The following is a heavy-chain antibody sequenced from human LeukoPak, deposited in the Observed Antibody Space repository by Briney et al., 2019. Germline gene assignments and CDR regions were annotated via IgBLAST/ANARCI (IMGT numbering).Heavy chain of an antibody. Sequence: GASVKVSCKASGYSFHDFGISWVRQAPGQGLGWMGWISTEIGNTNYAQRLQGRVTMTRDTSTSTVYMELTSLASDDTAVYYCARDRYGYCGGGSCFLFDYWGQGTLVTVSS. CDR3: ARDRYGYCGGGSCFLFDY. CDR2: ISTEIGNT. CDR1: GYSFHDFG. V-gene: IGHV1-18*04. J-gene: IGHJ4*02. D-gene: IGHD2-15*01.